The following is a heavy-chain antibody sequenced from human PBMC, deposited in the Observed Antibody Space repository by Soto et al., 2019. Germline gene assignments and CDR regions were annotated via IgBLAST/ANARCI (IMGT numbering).Heavy chain of an antibody. V-gene: IGHV3-15*01. Sequence: EVQLAESGGGLVKPGGSLRRSCAASGFTFSNAWMSWVRQAPGKGLEWVGRIKSKTDGGTTDYAAPVKGRFTISREDSKNALYVPMNSLKTEDTAVYYCTRAGFVMHDFDIWGQGTMVTVSS. CDR2: IKSKTDGGTT. D-gene: IGHD3-10*01. J-gene: IGHJ3*02. CDR3: TRAGFVMHDFDI. CDR1: GFTFSNAW.